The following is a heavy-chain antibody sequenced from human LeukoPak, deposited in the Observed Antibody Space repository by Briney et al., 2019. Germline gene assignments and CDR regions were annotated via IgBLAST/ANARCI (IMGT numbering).Heavy chain of an antibody. J-gene: IGHJ4*02. D-gene: IGHD3-16*01. CDR3: GRAFPPLRTSSAGDL. CDR1: GFTFSDYD. V-gene: IGHV3-69-1*02. CDR2: ISGLSTHI. Sequence: PGGSLRLSCSASGFTFSDYDMNWVRQAPGKGLEWVSSISGLSTHIYYGDSVKGRFSISRDNAKNSVYLQMNSLGDEDTAIYYCGRAFPPLRTSSAGDLWGQGILVTVSS.